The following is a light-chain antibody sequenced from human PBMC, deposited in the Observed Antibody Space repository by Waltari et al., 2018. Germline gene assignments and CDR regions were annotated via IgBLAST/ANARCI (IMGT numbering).Light chain of an antibody. J-gene: IGLJ3*02. CDR3: AAWDDSLSGFWV. CDR1: SSNIGSNY. CDR2: RNN. Sequence: QSVLTQPPSASGTPGQRVTISCSGSSSNIGSNYVYWYQQLPGTAPKLLIFRNNQRPSGVPDRFSGSRSGTSASLAISGLRSDDEADDYCAAWDDSLSGFWVFGGGTKLTVL. V-gene: IGLV1-47*01.